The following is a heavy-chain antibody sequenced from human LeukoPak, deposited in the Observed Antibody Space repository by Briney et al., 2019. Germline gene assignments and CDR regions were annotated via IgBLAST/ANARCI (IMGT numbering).Heavy chain of an antibody. V-gene: IGHV4-34*01. CDR3: ARGRVLGLKFHDY. CDR2: INHSGST. D-gene: IGHD7-27*01. CDR1: GGSFSGYY. J-gene: IGHJ4*02. Sequence: SETLSLTCAVYGGSFSGYYWSWIRQPPGKGLEWIGEINHSGSTNYNPSLKSRVTISVDTSKNQFSLKLSSVTAADTAVYYCARGRVLGLKFHDYWGQGTLVTVSS.